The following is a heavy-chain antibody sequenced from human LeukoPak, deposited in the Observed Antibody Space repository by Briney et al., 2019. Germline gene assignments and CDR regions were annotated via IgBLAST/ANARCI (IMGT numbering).Heavy chain of an antibody. CDR3: AKVPSVATTPPDY. CDR1: GFTFSSYS. J-gene: IGHJ4*02. Sequence: GGSLRLSCAASGFTFSSYSMSWVRQAPGKGLEWVSAISSDGSTFYSDSVKGRFTISRDNSKNTLYLQINSLRAEDTAVYYCAKVPSVATTPPDYWGQGNLVTVSS. D-gene: IGHD5-12*01. CDR2: ISSDGST. V-gene: IGHV3-23*01.